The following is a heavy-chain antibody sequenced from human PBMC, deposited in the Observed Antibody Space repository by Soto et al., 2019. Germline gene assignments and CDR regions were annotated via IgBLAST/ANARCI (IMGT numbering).Heavy chain of an antibody. Sequence: VESLKISCKSSGYSFTTYWIGWVRQMPGKGLEWMGLIYPGDSDTRYSPSFQGQVSISADKYISTAYLQWDSLKASDTAMYYCAILVNSGWSDRWGQGALVTVS. D-gene: IGHD2-15*01. CDR1: GYSFTTYW. J-gene: IGHJ5*02. CDR3: AILVNSGWSDR. V-gene: IGHV5-51*01. CDR2: IYPGDSDT.